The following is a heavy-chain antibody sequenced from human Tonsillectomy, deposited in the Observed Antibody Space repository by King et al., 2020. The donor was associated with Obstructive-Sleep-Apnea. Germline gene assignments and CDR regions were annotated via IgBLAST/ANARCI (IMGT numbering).Heavy chain of an antibody. D-gene: IGHD2-15*01. CDR2: IIPILGIA. CDR3: AREGYCSGGSCFEDSYGLSQPGYFDY. V-gene: IGHV1-69*10. Sequence: LQLVQSGAEVKKPGSSVKVSCKASGGTFSSYPISWVRQAPGQGLEWMGGIIPILGIANYAQKFQGRVTITADKSTSTAYMELSSLRSEDTAVYYCAREGYCSGGSCFEDSYGLSQPGYFDYWGQGTLVTVSS. CDR1: GGTFSSYP. J-gene: IGHJ4*02.